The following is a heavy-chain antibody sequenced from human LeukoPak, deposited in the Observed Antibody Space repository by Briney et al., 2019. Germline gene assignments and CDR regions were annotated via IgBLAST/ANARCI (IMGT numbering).Heavy chain of an antibody. V-gene: IGHV3-30*02. Sequence: PGGSLRLSCAASGFTFSSYGMHWVRQAPGKGLEWAAFIRYDGSNKYYADSVKGRFTISRDNSKNTLYLQMNSLRAEDTAVYYCAKAALLLGYCSGGSCQNDYWGQGTLVTVSS. CDR1: GFTFSSYG. CDR3: AKAALLLGYCSGGSCQNDY. D-gene: IGHD2-15*01. CDR2: IRYDGSNK. J-gene: IGHJ4*02.